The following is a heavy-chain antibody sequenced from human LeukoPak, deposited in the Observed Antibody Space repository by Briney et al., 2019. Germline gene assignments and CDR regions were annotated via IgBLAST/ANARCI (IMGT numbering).Heavy chain of an antibody. D-gene: IGHD5-18*01. CDR1: GFTLSSYW. J-gene: IGHJ4*02. CDR3: ASGLAYNYAYIMGY. Sequence: GGSLRLFCAASGFTLSSYWMHWVRQAPGKGLVWVSRINSDGTSTGYADSVKGRFTISRDNAKNTLYLQMNSLRAEDTAVYYCASGLAYNYAYIMGYWGQGTRVTVSS. V-gene: IGHV3-74*01. CDR2: INSDGTST.